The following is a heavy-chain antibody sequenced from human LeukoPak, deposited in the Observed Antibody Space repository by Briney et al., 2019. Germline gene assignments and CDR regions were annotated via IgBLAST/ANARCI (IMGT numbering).Heavy chain of an antibody. CDR1: GLTFSISG. CDR3: AKSAYDILTHDYYYGMDV. D-gene: IGHD3-9*01. Sequence: GGSLRLSCTVSGLTFSISGMHWVRQAPGKGLEWVTFIRDDGSSEYYADSVKGRFTISRDNSKNTLYLQMNSLRAEDTAVYYCAKSAYDILTHDYYYGMDVWGQGTTVTVSS. J-gene: IGHJ6*02. V-gene: IGHV3-30*02. CDR2: IRDDGSSE.